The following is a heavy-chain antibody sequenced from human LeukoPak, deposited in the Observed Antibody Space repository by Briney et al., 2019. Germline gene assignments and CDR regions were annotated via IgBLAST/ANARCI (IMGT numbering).Heavy chain of an antibody. Sequence: AGGSLRLSCAASGFTFSSYWMSWVRQAPGKGLEWVANIKEDGSDWYYVDSVKGRFSISRDNAKNSLYLQMNSLRAEDTAVYYCARDGYSNSFYYYYYGLDVWGQGTTVTVSS. CDR3: ARDGYSNSFYYYYYGLDV. J-gene: IGHJ6*02. D-gene: IGHD2-2*01. V-gene: IGHV3-7*01. CDR2: IKEDGSDW. CDR1: GFTFSSYW.